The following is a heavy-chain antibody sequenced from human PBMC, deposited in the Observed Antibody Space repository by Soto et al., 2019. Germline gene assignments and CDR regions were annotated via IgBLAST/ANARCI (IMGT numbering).Heavy chain of an antibody. CDR2: MNPNSGNT. CDR3: ARLYSDMGWWYFDL. D-gene: IGHD4-17*01. CDR1: GYTFTSYD. V-gene: IGHV1-8*01. Sequence: QVQLVQSGAEVKKPGASVKVSCKASGYTFTSYDINWVRQATGQGLEWMGWMNPNSGNTGSAQKFQGRVTMTRDTSISTAYMELSSLRSEDTAVYYCARLYSDMGWWYFDLWGRGTLVTVSS. J-gene: IGHJ2*01.